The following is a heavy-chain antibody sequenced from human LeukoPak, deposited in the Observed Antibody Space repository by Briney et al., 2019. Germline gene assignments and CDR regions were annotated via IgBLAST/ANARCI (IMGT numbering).Heavy chain of an antibody. D-gene: IGHD3-22*01. Sequence: ASVKVSCKASGYTFTGYYMHWVRQAPGQGLEWMGWVNPNSGGTNYAQKFQGRVTMTRDTSISTAYMELSRLRSDDTAVYYCARVYDSSGYLLPFDYWGQGTRVTASS. V-gene: IGHV1-2*02. CDR1: GYTFTGYY. CDR3: ARVYDSSGYLLPFDY. J-gene: IGHJ4*02. CDR2: VNPNSGGT.